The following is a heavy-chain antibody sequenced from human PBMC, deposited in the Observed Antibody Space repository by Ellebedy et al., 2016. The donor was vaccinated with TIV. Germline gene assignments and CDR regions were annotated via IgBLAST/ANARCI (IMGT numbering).Heavy chain of an antibody. D-gene: IGHD6-19*01. CDR3: ARALSRGWYLFDS. CDR2: INHSGST. V-gene: IGHV4-34*01. J-gene: IGHJ4*02. CDR1: GGSFSHFY. Sequence: SETLSLXXAVYGGSFSHFYWSWIRQSPGKGLEWIGEINHSGSTNFNPSLKSRVTVSVDASKNHFFLRLTSVTAADTAVYYCARALSRGWYLFDSWGQGTLVTVSS.